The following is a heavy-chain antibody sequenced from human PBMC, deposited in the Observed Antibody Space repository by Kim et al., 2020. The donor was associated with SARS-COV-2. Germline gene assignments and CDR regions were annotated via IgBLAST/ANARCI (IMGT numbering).Heavy chain of an antibody. J-gene: IGHJ4*02. V-gene: IGHV5-10-1*01. CDR3: ARVDPYNDYGPPFFDY. CDR1: GYPFTRYW. D-gene: IGHD4-17*01. CDR2: IDPRDGYT. Sequence: GESLKISCHGSGYPFTRYWITWVRQMPGKGLEWMGRIDPRDGYTTYNPSFQGHVTILVDSSVNTASLQWVSLKASDTAIYYCARVDPYNDYGPPFFDYWGQGTLVTVSS.